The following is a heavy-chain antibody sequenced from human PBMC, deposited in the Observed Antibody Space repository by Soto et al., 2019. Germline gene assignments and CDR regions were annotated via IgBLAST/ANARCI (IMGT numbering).Heavy chain of an antibody. J-gene: IGHJ6*02. CDR2: ISGSGGYK. CDR1: GFTFTN. CDR3: AKDRNVRDYNGMDD. V-gene: IGHV3-23*01. Sequence: GGSLRLSCAASGFTFTNWVRQAPGKGLEWVSAISGSGGYKYYADSVKGRFTISRDDSKNTIYLQMNSLRAEDTAVYYCAKDRNVRDYNGMDDWGRGTTVTVSS. D-gene: IGHD1-1*01.